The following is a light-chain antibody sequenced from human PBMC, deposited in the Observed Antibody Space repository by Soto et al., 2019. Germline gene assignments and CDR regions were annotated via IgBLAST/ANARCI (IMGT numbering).Light chain of an antibody. J-gene: IGKJ4*01. CDR1: QSISSTS. CDR2: GAS. CDR3: QQYPTGPLT. V-gene: IGKV3-20*01. Sequence: EIVLTQSPGTLSLSPGERASLSCRTSQSISSTSLAWYQQKPGQPPRLLIYGASRRATGIPDRFTGSGYGTDFTLTISRLEHEDFGVYYCQQYPTGPLTVGGGTKVEIK.